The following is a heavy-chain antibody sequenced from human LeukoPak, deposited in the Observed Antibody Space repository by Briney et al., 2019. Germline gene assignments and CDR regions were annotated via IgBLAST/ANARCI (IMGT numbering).Heavy chain of an antibody. CDR3: AKISYYESSGYLDQ. J-gene: IGHJ4*02. CDR1: GFTFSSYG. D-gene: IGHD3-22*01. CDR2: ISHDGGNE. V-gene: IGHV3-30*18. Sequence: PGRSLRLSCAASGFTFSSYGMHWVRQPPGKGLEWVAVISHDGGNEYYADSVKGRFSISRDNSKNTLYLQMNSLRAEDTAVYHCAKISYYESSGYLDQWGQGTLVTVSS.